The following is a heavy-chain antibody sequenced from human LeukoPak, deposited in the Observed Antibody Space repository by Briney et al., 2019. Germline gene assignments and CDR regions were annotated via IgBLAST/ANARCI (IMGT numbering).Heavy chain of an antibody. J-gene: IGHJ4*02. D-gene: IGHD3-22*01. Sequence: SETLSLTCSVSGGSISSYYWSWIRQPPGKGLEWIGYMYYSGSTNYNPSLKSRVTISVDTSKNQFSLKLSSVTSADTAVYYCARVTYYYDSSGYYPDAFEIWGQGTLVTVSS. CDR3: ARVTYYYDSSGYYPDAFEI. CDR1: GGSISSYY. CDR2: MYYSGST. V-gene: IGHV4-59*01.